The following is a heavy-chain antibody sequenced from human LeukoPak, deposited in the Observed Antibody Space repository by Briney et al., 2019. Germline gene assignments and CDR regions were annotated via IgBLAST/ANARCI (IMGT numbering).Heavy chain of an antibody. CDR1: GFTFSSYT. CDR2: ISYDGSNK. D-gene: IGHD5-12*01. Sequence: PGRSLRLSCAASGFTFSSYTMHWVRQAPGKGLEWVAVISYDGSNKYYADSVKGRFTISRDNSKNTLYLQMNSLGAEDTAVYYCAREDIVATPNFDYWGQGTLVTVSS. CDR3: AREDIVATPNFDY. V-gene: IGHV3-30-3*01. J-gene: IGHJ4*02.